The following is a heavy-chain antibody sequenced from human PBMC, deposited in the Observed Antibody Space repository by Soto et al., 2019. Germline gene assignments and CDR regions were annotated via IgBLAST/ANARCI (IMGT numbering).Heavy chain of an antibody. D-gene: IGHD3-10*01. Sequence: ASVKVSCKASGYTFTSYGISWVRQAHGQGLEWMGWISAYNGNTNYAQKLQGRVTMTTDTSTSTAYMELRSLRSDDTAVYYCARDNVLLWFGELLAPPDYFDYWGQGTLVTVSS. V-gene: IGHV1-18*01. CDR2: ISAYNGNT. CDR3: ARDNVLLWFGELLAPPDYFDY. J-gene: IGHJ4*02. CDR1: GYTFTSYG.